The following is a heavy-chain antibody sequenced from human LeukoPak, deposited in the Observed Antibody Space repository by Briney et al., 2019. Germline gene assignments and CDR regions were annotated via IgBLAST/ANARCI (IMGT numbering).Heavy chain of an antibody. J-gene: IGHJ4*02. CDR3: ARQGAGVSLDY. CDR1: YW. CDR2: YNPGDSDS. D-gene: IGHD2-8*01. V-gene: IGHV5-51*01. Sequence: YWSWIRQPPGKGLEWMGIYNPGDSDSRYSPSFQGQVTISADKSINTAYLQWSSLKASDTAMYYCARQGAGVSLDYWGQGTLVTVSP.